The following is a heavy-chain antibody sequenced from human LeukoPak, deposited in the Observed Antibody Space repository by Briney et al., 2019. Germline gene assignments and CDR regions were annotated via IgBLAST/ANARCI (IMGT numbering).Heavy chain of an antibody. CDR1: GGSISAYY. CDR3: ASNTGTVFDY. J-gene: IGHJ4*02. Sequence: SETLSLTCTVSGGSISAYYWSWIRQPPGKGLEWIGYVYYSGSTEYNPSLRSRVTISLEMSKHQFSLNLTSVTAADTAVYYCASNTGTVFDYWGQGALVTVSS. V-gene: IGHV4-59*01. CDR2: VYYSGST. D-gene: IGHD7-27*01.